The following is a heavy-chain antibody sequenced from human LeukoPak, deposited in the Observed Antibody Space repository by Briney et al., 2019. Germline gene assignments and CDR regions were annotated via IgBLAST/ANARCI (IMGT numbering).Heavy chain of an antibody. CDR3: TTAGPLYYYGSGAQVPFDY. D-gene: IGHD3-10*01. Sequence: PGGSLRLSCAASGFTFSDYYMSWIRQAPGKGLEWVGRIKSKTDGGTTDYAAPVKGRFTISRDDSKNTLYLQMNSLKTEDTAVYYCTTAGPLYYYGSGAQVPFDYWGQGTLVTVSS. V-gene: IGHV3-15*01. CDR1: GFTFSDYY. J-gene: IGHJ4*02. CDR2: IKSKTDGGTT.